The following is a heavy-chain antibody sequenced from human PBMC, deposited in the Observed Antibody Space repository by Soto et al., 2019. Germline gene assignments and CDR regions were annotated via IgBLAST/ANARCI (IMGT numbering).Heavy chain of an antibody. D-gene: IGHD3-9*01. CDR1: GFTFSSYW. CDR2: IKQDGSEK. CDR3: ARDIVSYDILTGLLYYFDY. V-gene: IGHV3-7*01. J-gene: IGHJ4*02. Sequence: GGSLRLSCAASGFTFSSYWMSWVRQAPGKGLEWVANIKQDGSEKYYVDSVKGRFTISRDNAKNSLYLQMNSLRAEDTAVYYCARDIVSYDILTGLLYYFDYWGQGTLVTVSS.